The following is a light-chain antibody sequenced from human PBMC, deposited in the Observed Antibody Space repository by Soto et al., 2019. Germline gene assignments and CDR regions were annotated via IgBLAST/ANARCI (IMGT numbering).Light chain of an antibody. CDR2: GAS. CDR3: QQRSNWPPIT. CDR1: QSVDSN. Sequence: EILMTQSPATLSVSPGERATLSCRASQSVDSNLAWYQQKPGQAPRLLIYGASTRATGISARFSGSGSGTEFTLTISSLQSEDFGVYYCQQRSNWPPITFGQGTRLEIK. V-gene: IGKV3-15*01. J-gene: IGKJ5*01.